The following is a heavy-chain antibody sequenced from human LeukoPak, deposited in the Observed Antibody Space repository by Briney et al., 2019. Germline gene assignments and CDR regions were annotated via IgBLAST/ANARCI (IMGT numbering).Heavy chain of an antibody. Sequence: SETLSLTCTVSGGSISSYYWSWIRQPPGKGPEWIGYIYYSGSTNYNPSLKSRVTISVDTSKNQFSLKLSSVTAADTAVYYCARGQLWSNYFDYWGQGTLVTVSS. CDR2: IYYSGST. D-gene: IGHD5-18*01. J-gene: IGHJ4*02. CDR1: GGSISSYY. V-gene: IGHV4-59*01. CDR3: ARGQLWSNYFDY.